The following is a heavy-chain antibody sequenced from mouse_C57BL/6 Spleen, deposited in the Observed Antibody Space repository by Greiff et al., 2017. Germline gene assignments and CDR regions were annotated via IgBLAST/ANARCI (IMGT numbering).Heavy chain of an antibody. CDR3: ARRKLGLDY. V-gene: IGHV1-42*01. Sequence: VQLQQSGPELVKPGASVKISCKASGYSFTGYYMNWVKQSPEKSLEWIGEINPSTGGTTYNQKFKAKATLTVDKSSSTAYMQLKSLTSEDSAVYYCARRKLGLDYWGQGTTLTVSS. D-gene: IGHD3-3*01. CDR1: GYSFTGYY. CDR2: INPSTGGT. J-gene: IGHJ2*01.